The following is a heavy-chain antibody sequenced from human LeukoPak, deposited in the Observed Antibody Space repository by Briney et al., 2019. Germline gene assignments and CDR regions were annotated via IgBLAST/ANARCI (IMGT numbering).Heavy chain of an antibody. CDR3: ARRAHLAQLGADWFDP. CDR2: IHPSSSAT. CDR1: GDGFDNYW. D-gene: IGHD4/OR15-4a*01. J-gene: IGHJ5*02. V-gene: IGHV5-51*01. Sequence: GESLKISCRVSGDGFDNYWIGWVRHTSGEGLQWVAIIHPSSSATYYSPSFQGRVSISADKAITTAYLQWNSLRTSDTAIYFCARRAHLAQLGADWFDPWGQGTLVTVSS.